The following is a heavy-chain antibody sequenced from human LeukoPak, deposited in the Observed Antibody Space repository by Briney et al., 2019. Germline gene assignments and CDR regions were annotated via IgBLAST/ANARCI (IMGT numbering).Heavy chain of an antibody. Sequence: SQTPSLTCTVSGGSISRSSYYWSWVRQPAGKGLEWIGRIYTSGSTNYNPSLKSRVTISVDTSKNQFSLKLRSVTAADTAVYYCARGGSDAFDIWGQGTMVTVSS. V-gene: IGHV4-61*02. CDR2: IYTSGST. CDR3: ARGGSDAFDI. CDR1: GGSISRSSYY. J-gene: IGHJ3*02. D-gene: IGHD1-14*01.